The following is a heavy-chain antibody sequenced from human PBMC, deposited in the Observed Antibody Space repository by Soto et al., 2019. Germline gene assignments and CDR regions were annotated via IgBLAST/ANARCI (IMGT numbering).Heavy chain of an antibody. CDR1: GGSVSSGNYY. J-gene: IGHJ4*02. CDR2: IYYSGST. D-gene: IGHD3-9*01. CDR3: ASYDVLAAYYY. Sequence: SETLSLTCTVSGGSVSSGNYYWSWIRQPPGKGLEWIGYIYYSGSTNYNPSLKSRVTISVDTSKNQFSLRLSSVTAADTAVFYCASYDVLAAYYYWGQGTLVTVSS. V-gene: IGHV4-61*01.